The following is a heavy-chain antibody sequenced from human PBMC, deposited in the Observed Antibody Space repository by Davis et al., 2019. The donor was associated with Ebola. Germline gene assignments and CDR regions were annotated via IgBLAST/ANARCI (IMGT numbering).Heavy chain of an antibody. CDR1: GDSISSGDYY. J-gene: IGHJ4*02. D-gene: IGHD3-10*01. Sequence: PSETLSLTCTVSGDSISSGDYYWSWFRQPPGKGLEWIGYIFYSGSTYYNPSLKSRVTISVDTSRNQFSLKLTSVTAADTAVYYCARGELGYGDFFDYWGQGTLVTVSS. V-gene: IGHV4-30-4*01. CDR2: IFYSGST. CDR3: ARGELGYGDFFDY.